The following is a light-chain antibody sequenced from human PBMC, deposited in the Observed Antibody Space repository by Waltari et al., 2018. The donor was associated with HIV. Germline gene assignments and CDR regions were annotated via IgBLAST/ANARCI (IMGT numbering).Light chain of an antibody. V-gene: IGLV1-40*01. CDR2: GSR. CDR3: QSYDNSLTGSL. J-gene: IGLJ2*01. Sequence: QSVLTQAPSVSGAPGQRVTIPCTGSSSNIGAGYDVHWYQQQPGTAPKLLIFGSRNRPSGVPDRFSASTSGTSASLAITGLQAEDEADYLCQSYDNSLTGSLFGGGTKLTVL. CDR1: SSNIGAGYD.